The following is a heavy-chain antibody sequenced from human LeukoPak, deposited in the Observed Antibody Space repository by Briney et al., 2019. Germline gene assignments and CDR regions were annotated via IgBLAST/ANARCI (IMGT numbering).Heavy chain of an antibody. D-gene: IGHD2-15*01. Sequence: SETLSLTCTVSGGSTSSGGYYWSWIRQHPGKGLEWIGFIYYSGSTYYNPSLKSRVTISVDTSKNQFSLKLSSVTAADTAVYYCARVVSAYCSGGSCYSPDAFDIWGQGTMVTVSS. CDR1: GGSTSSGGYY. V-gene: IGHV4-31*03. CDR3: ARVVSAYCSGGSCYSPDAFDI. CDR2: IYYSGST. J-gene: IGHJ3*02.